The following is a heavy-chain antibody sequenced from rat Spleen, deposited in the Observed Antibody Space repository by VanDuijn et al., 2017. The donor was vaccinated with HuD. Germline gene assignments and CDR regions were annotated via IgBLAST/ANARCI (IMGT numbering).Heavy chain of an antibody. J-gene: IGHJ3*01. D-gene: IGHD1-11*01. CDR3: TRATEGINWFAY. V-gene: IGHV5-31*01. CDR1: GFTFNNYW. Sequence: EVQLVESGGGLVQPGRSLQLSCVASGFTFNNYWMTWIRQAPGKWLEWVASITNTGGSTYYPDSVKGRFTISRDNAKSTLYLQMNSLRSEDTATYYCTRATEGINWFAYWGQGTLVTVSS. CDR2: ITNTGGST.